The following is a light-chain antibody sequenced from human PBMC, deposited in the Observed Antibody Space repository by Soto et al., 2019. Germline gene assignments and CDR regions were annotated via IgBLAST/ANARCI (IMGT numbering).Light chain of an antibody. Sequence: QSVLTQPPSVSAAPGQKVTISCSNIGSNYVSWYQQLPGAAPKLLIYDNNERPSGIPDRFSASKSGSSATLGITGLQTGDEADYYCGTWDSSLRAWVFGGGTKLTVL. J-gene: IGLJ3*02. CDR2: DNN. CDR3: GTWDSSLRAWV. CDR1: NIGSNY. V-gene: IGLV1-51*01.